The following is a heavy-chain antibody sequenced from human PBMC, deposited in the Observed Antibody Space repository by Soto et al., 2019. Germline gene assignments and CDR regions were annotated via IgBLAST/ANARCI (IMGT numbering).Heavy chain of an antibody. CDR1: GFTFSSYW. V-gene: IGHV3-7*01. J-gene: IGHJ4*02. CDR2: IKQDGSEK. CDR3: ARDPNGDYYGSGSSYYFDY. D-gene: IGHD3-10*01. Sequence: GGSLRLSCAASGFTFSSYWMSWVRQAPGKGLEWVANIKQDGSEKYYVDSVKGRFTISRDNAKNSLYLQMNSLRAEDTAVYYCARDPNGDYYGSGSSYYFDYWGQGTLVTVSS.